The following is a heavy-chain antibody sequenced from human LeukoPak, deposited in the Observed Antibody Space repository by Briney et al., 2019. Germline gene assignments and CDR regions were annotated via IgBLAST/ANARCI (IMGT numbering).Heavy chain of an antibody. Sequence: SETLSRTCTVSGGSISSSSYYWGWIRQPPGKGLEWIGSIYYSGSTYYNPSLKSRVTISVDTSKNQFSLKLSSVTAADTAVYYCASLSKTVDYWGQGTRVTVSS. CDR2: IYYSGST. CDR3: ASLSKTVDY. J-gene: IGHJ4*02. CDR1: GGSISSSSYY. V-gene: IGHV4-39*07.